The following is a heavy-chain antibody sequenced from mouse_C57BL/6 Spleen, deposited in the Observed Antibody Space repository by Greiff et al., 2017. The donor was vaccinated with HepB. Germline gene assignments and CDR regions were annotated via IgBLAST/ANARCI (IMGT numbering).Heavy chain of an antibody. D-gene: IGHD2-4*01. CDR1: GYTFTSYW. Sequence: QVQLKEPGAELVKPGASVKMSCKASGYTFTSYWITWVKQRPGQGLEWIGDIYPGSGSTNYNEKFKSKATLTVDTSSSTAYMQLSSLTSEDSAVYYCARGGYDYDGNYWGQGTTLTVSS. J-gene: IGHJ2*01. CDR2: IYPGSGST. CDR3: ARGGYDYDGNY. V-gene: IGHV1-55*01.